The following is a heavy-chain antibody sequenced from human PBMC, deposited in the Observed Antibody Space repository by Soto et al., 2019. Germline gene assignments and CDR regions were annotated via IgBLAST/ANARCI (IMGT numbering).Heavy chain of an antibody. V-gene: IGHV3-7*01. CDR3: ATECYYHWKY. Sequence: EVHLVQSGGDFVQPGGSLRLSCAASGFTFCGYWMAWVRQAPGKGLEWVSNLKQDGSVKYYVGSLYGRFTIYRDKAKNSLYLQMDSLRDEDTAVYFCATECYYHWKYWCQGTLVSISS. D-gene: IGHD1-20*01. CDR1: GFTFCGYW. J-gene: IGHJ4*02. CDR2: LKQDGSVK.